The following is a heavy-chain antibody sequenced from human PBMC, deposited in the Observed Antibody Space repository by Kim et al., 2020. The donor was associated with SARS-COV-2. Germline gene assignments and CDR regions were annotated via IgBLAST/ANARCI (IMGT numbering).Heavy chain of an antibody. V-gene: IGHV4-30-2*05. Sequence: LMSRVTISVDTSKNQFSLKLSSVTAADTAVYYCAGGGSGSYYPTGDAFDIWGQGTMVTVSS. CDR3: AGGGSGSYYPTGDAFDI. D-gene: IGHD3-10*01. J-gene: IGHJ3*02.